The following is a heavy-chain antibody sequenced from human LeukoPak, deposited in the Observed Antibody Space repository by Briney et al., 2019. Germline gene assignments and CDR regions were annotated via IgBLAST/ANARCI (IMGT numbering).Heavy chain of an antibody. Sequence: SETLSLTCTVSGGSISSYYWSWIRQPPGKGLEWIGYIYYSGSTNYNPSLKSRVTISVDTSKNQFSLKLSSVTAADTAVYYCARDGRVSDYFDYWGQGTLVTVSS. D-gene: IGHD3/OR15-3a*01. CDR1: GGSISSYY. CDR2: IYYSGST. V-gene: IGHV4-59*01. J-gene: IGHJ4*02. CDR3: ARDGRVSDYFDY.